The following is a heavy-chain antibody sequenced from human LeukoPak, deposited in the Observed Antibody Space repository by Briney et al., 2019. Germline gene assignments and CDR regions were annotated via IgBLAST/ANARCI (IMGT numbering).Heavy chain of an antibody. CDR1: GFTFSDYH. J-gene: IGHJ4*02. V-gene: IGHV3-11*01. CDR3: ASTRAPVGAAY. D-gene: IGHD1-26*01. CDR2: ISSSGSTI. Sequence: GGSLRLSCAASGFTFSDYHMSWIRQAPGKGLEWVSYISSSGSTIYYADSVKGRFTISRDNAKNSLYLQMNSLRAEDTAVYYCASTRAPVGAAYWGQGTLVTVSS.